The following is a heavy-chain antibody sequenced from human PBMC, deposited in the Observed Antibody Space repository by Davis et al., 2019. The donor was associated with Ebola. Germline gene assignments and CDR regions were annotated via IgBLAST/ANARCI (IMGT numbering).Heavy chain of an antibody. CDR3: TRGYSPKCRTGDCVNDF. CDR2: MNHYSGNT. V-gene: IGHV1-8*01. Sequence: ASVKVSCKASGYIFSNYDINWVRHARGQGLAWMGWMNHYSGNTGYVEKFKGRVTMTGNHSINTADMDRSRLTTDDTAVYYCTRGYSPKCRTGDCVNDFWGQGTLVTVSS. CDR1: GYIFSNYD. J-gene: IGHJ4*02. D-gene: IGHD2-21*02.